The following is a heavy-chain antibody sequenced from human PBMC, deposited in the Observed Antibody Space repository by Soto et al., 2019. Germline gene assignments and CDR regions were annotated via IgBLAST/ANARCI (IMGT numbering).Heavy chain of an antibody. CDR3: AYCSSTSCSHPFDY. D-gene: IGHD2-2*01. CDR2: IIPILGLA. J-gene: IGHJ4*02. CDR1: GGTFRRYT. V-gene: IGHV1-69*02. Sequence: QVQLVQSGAEVKKPGSSVKVSCKASGGTFRRYTFNWVRQAPGQGLEWMGRIIPILGLANYAQNFQGRVTITADKSTSPAYMELSSLRSEDTAVYNCAYCSSTSCSHPFDYWGQGTLVTVSS.